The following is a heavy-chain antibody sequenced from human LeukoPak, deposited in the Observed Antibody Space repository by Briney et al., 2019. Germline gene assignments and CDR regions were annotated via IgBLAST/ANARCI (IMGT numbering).Heavy chain of an antibody. D-gene: IGHD6-19*01. CDR1: GYTFTSYW. CDR2: IYPGDSDT. CDR3: ATWRYSSGWFFDY. V-gene: IGHV5-51*01. Sequence: GESLKISCKGSGYTFTSYWIGWVRQMPGKGLEWMGIIYPGDSDTRYSPSFQGQVTISADKSISTAYLQWSSLKASDTAMYYCATWRYSSGWFFDYWGQGTLVTVSS. J-gene: IGHJ4*02.